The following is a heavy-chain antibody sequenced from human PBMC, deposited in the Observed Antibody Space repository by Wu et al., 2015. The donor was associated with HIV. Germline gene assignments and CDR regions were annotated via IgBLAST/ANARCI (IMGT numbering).Heavy chain of an antibody. D-gene: IGHD6-13*01. CDR1: GGTFSNYA. CDR3: ARRQQLVDQ. Sequence: SGAEVKKPGSSVKISCKTSGGTFSNYAINWVRQAPGQGLEWVGRIIPMFGASDYARKFQGRVTITADDSTSTVYMELRSLRSQDTALYFCARRQQLVDQWGQGTLVTVSS. J-gene: IGHJ4*02. V-gene: IGHV1-69*13. CDR2: IIPMFGAS.